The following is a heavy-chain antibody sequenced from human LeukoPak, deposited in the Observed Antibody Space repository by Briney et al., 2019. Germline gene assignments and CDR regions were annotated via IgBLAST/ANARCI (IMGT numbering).Heavy chain of an antibody. J-gene: IGHJ4*02. Sequence: ASVKVSCKTLGYTFITSSIYRARQAPGQRLEWLGWITVASGNTRYSENLQGRVTLTRDTSANTAYMELRNLKFEDTAVYYCVGRSLGYWGQGTLVTVSS. V-gene: IGHV1-3*01. CDR1: GYTFITSS. CDR3: VGRSLGY. CDR2: ITVASGNT.